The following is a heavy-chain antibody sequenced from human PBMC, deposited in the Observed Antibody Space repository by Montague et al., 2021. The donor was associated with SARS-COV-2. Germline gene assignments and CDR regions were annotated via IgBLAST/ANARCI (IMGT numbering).Heavy chain of an antibody. J-gene: IGHJ5*01. D-gene: IGHD3-22*01. Sequence: SETLSLTCAVYGGSFSGYHWSWIRLPPGKGLEWIGEVNHSGSANYNPSLKSRVTISADTSKNQFSLSLNSVTAADTAVYYCARGLDDVSIIVRVLAGACNGFDSWGQGTLVTVSS. V-gene: IGHV4-34*01. CDR1: GGSFSGYH. CDR3: ARGLDDVSIIVRVLAGACNGFDS. CDR2: VNHSGSA.